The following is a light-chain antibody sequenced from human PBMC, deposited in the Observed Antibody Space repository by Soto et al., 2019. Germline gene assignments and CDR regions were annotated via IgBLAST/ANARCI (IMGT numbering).Light chain of an antibody. CDR1: QSVSSND. CDR2: GAS. Sequence: EIVLTQSPGTLSLSPGERATLSCRASQSVSSNDLVWYQQKPGQAPRLLIYGASSRATGIPDRFSGSGSGPDFTLTINRLEPEDFAVYYCQQYGSSHTFGQGTRLEIK. CDR3: QQYGSSHT. J-gene: IGKJ5*01. V-gene: IGKV3-20*01.